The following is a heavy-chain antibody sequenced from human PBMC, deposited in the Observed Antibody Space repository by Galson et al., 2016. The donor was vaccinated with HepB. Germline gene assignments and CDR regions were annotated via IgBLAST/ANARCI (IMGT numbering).Heavy chain of an antibody. CDR3: AKRRNNWSSGYYYALDV. CDR1: GFPFSPAW. D-gene: IGHD1-1*01. CDR2: ISGSGGDT. Sequence: SLRLSCAGSGFPFSPAWMNWVRQAPGKGLEWVSGISGSGGDTDYADSVKGRFTISRDNSKNTLYVQMNSLRAEDTAVYYCAKRRNNWSSGYYYALDVWGQGTTVTVSS. J-gene: IGHJ6*02. V-gene: IGHV3-23*01.